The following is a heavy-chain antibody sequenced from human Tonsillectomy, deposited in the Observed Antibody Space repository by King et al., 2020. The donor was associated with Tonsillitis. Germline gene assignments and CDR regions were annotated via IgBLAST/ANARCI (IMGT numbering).Heavy chain of an antibody. CDR1: GFTFSSFW. CDR3: ASGLRDF. CDR2: INSDGSST. V-gene: IGHV3-74*01. Sequence: VQLVESGGGLVQPGGSLRLSCVASGFTFSSFWMHWVRQAPGKGLVWVSRINSDGSSTNYANSVKGRFTISRDNAKNSLYLQMNSLRAEDTAVYYWASGLRDFWGQGTLVTVSS. J-gene: IGHJ4*02.